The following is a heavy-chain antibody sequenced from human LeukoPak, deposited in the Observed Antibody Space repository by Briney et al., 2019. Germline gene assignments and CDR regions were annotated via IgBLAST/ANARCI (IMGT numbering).Heavy chain of an antibody. Sequence: GGSLRLSCAASGFTFSSYAMSWVRQAPGKGLEWVSAISGSGGSTYYADSVKGRFTISRDNSKNTLYLQMNSLRAEDTAVYYCAKGYYDSSGYYYPFWGYWGQGTLVTVPS. CDR3: AKGYYDSSGYYYPFWGY. D-gene: IGHD3-22*01. J-gene: IGHJ4*02. CDR1: GFTFSSYA. V-gene: IGHV3-23*01. CDR2: ISGSGGST.